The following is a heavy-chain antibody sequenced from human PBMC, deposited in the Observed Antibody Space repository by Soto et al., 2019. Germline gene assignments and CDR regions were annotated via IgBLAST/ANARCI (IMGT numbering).Heavy chain of an antibody. CDR2: IYYSGST. J-gene: IGHJ4*02. Sequence: PSETLSLTCSVSGGSIRNYYWGWIRQPPGKRLEWVGNIYYSGSTNYNPSLKSRVTISVDTSKNQFSLKLTSVTAADTAVYFCARFNYFDYWGQGILVTVSS. CDR1: GGSIRNYY. CDR3: ARFNYFDY. V-gene: IGHV4-59*01.